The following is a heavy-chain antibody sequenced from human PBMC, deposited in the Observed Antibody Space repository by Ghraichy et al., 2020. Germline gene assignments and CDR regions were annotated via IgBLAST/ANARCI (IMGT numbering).Heavy chain of an antibody. V-gene: IGHV3-53*01. Sequence: GGSLRLSCAASGFTVSSNYMSWVRQAPGKGLEWVSVIYSGGSTYYADSVKGRFTISRDNSKNTLYLQMNSLRAEDTAVYYCARASGSYYNWFDPWGQGTLVTVSS. CDR1: GFTVSSNY. D-gene: IGHD1-26*01. CDR3: ARASGSYYNWFDP. CDR2: IYSGGST. J-gene: IGHJ5*02.